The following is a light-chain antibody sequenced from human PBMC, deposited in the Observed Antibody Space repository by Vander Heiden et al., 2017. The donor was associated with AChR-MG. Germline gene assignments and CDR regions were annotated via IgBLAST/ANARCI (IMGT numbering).Light chain of an antibody. V-gene: IGLV3-1*01. CDR3: QERDSSTVV. Sequence: SYELTQPPSFSVSLGQTSSITWPGVKLGDKDDCWYQQKPGHSAVLVMYQDSKGRSATPEGFSGSNTGNTATLTISGTQAMDEVDYYCQERDSSTVVVGGGTKLTVL. CDR1: KLGDKD. J-gene: IGLJ2*01. CDR2: QDS.